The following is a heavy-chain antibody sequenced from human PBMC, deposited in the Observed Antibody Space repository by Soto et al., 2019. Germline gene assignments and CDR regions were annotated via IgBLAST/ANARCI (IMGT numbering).Heavy chain of an antibody. V-gene: IGHV3-30*18. J-gene: IGHJ4*02. CDR3: AKEGSPKVSRWDDY. CDR1: GFTFSDYG. CDR2: ISHEGGTQ. Sequence: QVQLAESGGGVVQPGGSLRPSCAASGFTFSDYGIDWIRQAPGKGLEWVAVISHEGGTQYYADSVRGRFTVSRDNSKNILYLQMDSLRPEDTAVYFCAKEGSPKVSRWDDYWGQGTLVTVSS. D-gene: IGHD1-26*01.